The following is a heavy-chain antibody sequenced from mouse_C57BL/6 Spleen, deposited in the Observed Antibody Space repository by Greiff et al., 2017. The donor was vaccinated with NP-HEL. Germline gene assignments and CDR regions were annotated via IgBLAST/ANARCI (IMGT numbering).Heavy chain of an antibody. CDR3: ARQGGYYGSSYGYFDY. Sequence: EVKLVESGGGLVQPGGSLKLSCAASGFTFSDYYMYWVRQTPEKRLEWVAYISNGGGSTYYPDTVKGRFTISRANAKNTLYLQMSRLKSEDTAMYYCARQGGYYGSSYGYFDYWGQGTTLTVSS. V-gene: IGHV5-12*01. CDR1: GFTFSDYY. J-gene: IGHJ2*01. CDR2: ISNGGGST. D-gene: IGHD1-1*01.